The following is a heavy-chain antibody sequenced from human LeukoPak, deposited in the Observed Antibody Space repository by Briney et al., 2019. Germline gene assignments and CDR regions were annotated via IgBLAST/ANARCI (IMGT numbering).Heavy chain of an antibody. V-gene: IGHV3-11*04. CDR3: ARSLIVASEDY. J-gene: IGHJ4*02. D-gene: IGHD3-22*01. Sequence: GGSLRLSCAASGFRFDSFYMGWIRQVPGKGLDYIALISASGAVPYYAESVKGRFTISRDNAKNSVSLQMNSPSADDTAVYYCARSLIVASEDYWGQGTLVTVSS. CDR2: ISASGAVP. CDR1: GFRFDSFY.